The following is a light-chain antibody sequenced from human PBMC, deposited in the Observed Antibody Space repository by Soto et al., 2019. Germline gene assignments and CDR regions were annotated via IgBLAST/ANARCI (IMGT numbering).Light chain of an antibody. V-gene: IGLV1-47*01. CDR1: SSNIGSNY. J-gene: IGLJ1*01. Sequence: QSVLTQPPSASGTPGQRVNISCSGSSSNIGSNYVYWYRQFPGTAPKLLIQRNNQRPSGVPARFSGSKSGTSASLAISGLRSEDEADYYCSSYTRSSTSYVFGTGTKVTVL. CDR2: RNN. CDR3: SSYTRSSTSYV.